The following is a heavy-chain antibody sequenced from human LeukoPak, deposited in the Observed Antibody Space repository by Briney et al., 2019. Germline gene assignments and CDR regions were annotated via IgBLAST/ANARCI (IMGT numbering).Heavy chain of an antibody. V-gene: IGHV3-21*04. J-gene: IGHJ3*02. CDR2: IRSSSSYI. Sequence: GGSLRLSCAASGFTFSSYSMNWVRQAPGKGLEWVSSIRSSSSYIYYADSLKGRFTISRDNSKNTLYLQMNSLRAEDTAVYYCARSRGEMATILSDHAFDIWGQGTMVTVSS. CDR3: ARSRGEMATILSDHAFDI. CDR1: GFTFSSYS. D-gene: IGHD5-24*01.